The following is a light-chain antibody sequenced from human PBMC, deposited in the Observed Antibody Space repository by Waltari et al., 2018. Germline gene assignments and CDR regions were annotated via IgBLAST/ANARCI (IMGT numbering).Light chain of an antibody. CDR3: TSYAGSNIYV. V-gene: IGLV2-8*01. CDR1: SSDVGGHDY. CDR2: EVT. Sequence: QSALTQPPSASGSPGQSVTISCTGTSSDVGGHDYVSWYQQHPGKVPKLMIYEVTKRPSGVPDRFSGSKLGNTAALTVSGLQAEDEADYYCTSYAGSNIYVFGTGTKVTVL. J-gene: IGLJ1*01.